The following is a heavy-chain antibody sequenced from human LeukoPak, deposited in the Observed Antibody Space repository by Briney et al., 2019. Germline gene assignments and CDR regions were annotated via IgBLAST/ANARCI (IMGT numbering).Heavy chain of an antibody. D-gene: IGHD4-23*01. CDR2: MSWDGGST. Sequence: GGSMRLSCAASGFTFEDYGMYWVRQTPGKGLEWVCLMSWDGGSTYYADSVRGRFTISRDNSKKSLFLQMNSLRAEDTAVYYCARDYGGSSPFDYWGQGTLVTVSS. CDR3: ARDYGGSSPFDY. CDR1: GFTFEDYG. V-gene: IGHV3-43D*03. J-gene: IGHJ4*02.